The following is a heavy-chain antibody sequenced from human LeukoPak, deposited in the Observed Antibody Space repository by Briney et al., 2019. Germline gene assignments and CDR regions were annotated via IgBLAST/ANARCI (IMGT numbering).Heavy chain of an antibody. CDR1: GFTVSSYA. V-gene: IGHV3-23*01. D-gene: IGHD5-12*01. CDR2: ITGSGGSA. Sequence: PGGSLRLSCAASGFTVSSYAMSWVRQAPGKGLEWVSAITGSGGSAYYADSVKGRFAISRDNSKNTLYLQLNSLKAEDTAVYYCATLMRGPTGYSGYGGEDYWGQGTLVTVSS. J-gene: IGHJ4*02. CDR3: ATLMRGPTGYSGYGGEDY.